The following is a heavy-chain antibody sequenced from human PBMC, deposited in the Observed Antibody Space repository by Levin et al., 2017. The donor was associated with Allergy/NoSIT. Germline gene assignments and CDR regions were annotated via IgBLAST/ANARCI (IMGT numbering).Heavy chain of an antibody. V-gene: IGHV3-23*01. CDR2: ISISGSDT. J-gene: IGHJ4*02. CDR3: AKELRPNDY. D-gene: IGHD2-21*02. Sequence: PGGSLRLSCAASGFDFSGSAMTWVRQAPGKGLEWVSAISISGSDTYYADSVKGRFTISRDNSKNTLYLQMNSLRAEDTAVYYCAKELRPNDYWGQGTLVTVSS. CDR1: GFDFSGSA.